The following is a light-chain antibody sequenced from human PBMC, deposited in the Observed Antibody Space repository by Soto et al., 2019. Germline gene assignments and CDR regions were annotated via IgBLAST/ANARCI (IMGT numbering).Light chain of an antibody. CDR3: QKYDRAPFT. CDR2: WAS. Sequence: DVVMTQSPDSLALSLGERATINCKSSQSLLSSSDNRNYLAWFQQKVGQPPKLLIRWASTRESGVPDRFSASGSATDFTLTINGLLPEDVATYYCQKYDRAPFTFGPGTKVDIK. J-gene: IGKJ3*01. CDR1: QSLLSSSDNRNY. V-gene: IGKV4-1*01.